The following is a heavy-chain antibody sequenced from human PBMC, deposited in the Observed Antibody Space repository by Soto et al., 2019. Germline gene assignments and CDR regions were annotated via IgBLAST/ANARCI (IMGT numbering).Heavy chain of an antibody. Sequence: QVQLVQSGGGVVQPGRSLRLSCAASGFDFNTYGLHWVRQAPGKGLEWVAGISFDGGNQYYADSVKGRFTISRDKSNNTLYLQMNGLGAEDTATYYCATDSSVTAAGSGALFDPWGKGTLVIVSS. CDR2: ISFDGGNQ. V-gene: IGHV3-33*05. D-gene: IGHD6-13*01. J-gene: IGHJ5*02. CDR1: GFDFNTYG. CDR3: ATDSSVTAAGSGALFDP.